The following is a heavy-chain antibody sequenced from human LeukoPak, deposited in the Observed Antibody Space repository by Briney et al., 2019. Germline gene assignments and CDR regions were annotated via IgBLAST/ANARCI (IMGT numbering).Heavy chain of an antibody. CDR2: ISSSGSTI. CDR1: GFTFSDYY. V-gene: IGHV3-11*01. Sequence: PGGSLRLSCAASGFTFSDYYMSWIRQAPGKGLEWVSYISSSGSTIYYADSVKGRFTISRDNAKNSLYLQMNSLRAEDTAVYYCARVSYYYGSGSSSVAFDIWGQGTMVTVSS. CDR3: ARVSYYYGSGSSSVAFDI. J-gene: IGHJ3*02. D-gene: IGHD3-10*01.